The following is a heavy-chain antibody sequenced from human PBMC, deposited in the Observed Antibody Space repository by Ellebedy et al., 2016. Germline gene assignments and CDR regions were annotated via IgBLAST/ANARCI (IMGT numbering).Heavy chain of an antibody. D-gene: IGHD3-10*01. J-gene: IGHJ6*02. CDR1: GFSVSDYY. CDR2: IDRDSGFT. Sequence: GESLKISCAASGFSVSDYYMSWIRQAPGQGLEWISYIDRDSGFTNYADSVKGRFIISRDNAKNSVYLQLSGLRAEDTAIYYCASPKNSYASWGGMDVWGQGTAVTVSS. V-gene: IGHV3-11*06. CDR3: ASPKNSYASWGGMDV.